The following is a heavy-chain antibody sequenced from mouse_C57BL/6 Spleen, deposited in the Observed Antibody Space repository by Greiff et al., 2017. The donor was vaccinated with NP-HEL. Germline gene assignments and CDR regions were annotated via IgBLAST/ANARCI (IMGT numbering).Heavy chain of an antibody. CDR1: GFTFSDYG. J-gene: IGHJ3*01. Sequence: EVKLMESGGGLVKPGGSLKLSCAASGFTFSDYGMHWVRQAPEKGLEWVAYISSGSSTIYYADTVKGRFTISRDIAKNTLFLQMTSLRSEDTAMYYCARDTYYYGSSPGFAYWGQGTLVTVSA. V-gene: IGHV5-17*01. CDR2: ISSGSSTI. D-gene: IGHD1-1*01. CDR3: ARDTYYYGSSPGFAY.